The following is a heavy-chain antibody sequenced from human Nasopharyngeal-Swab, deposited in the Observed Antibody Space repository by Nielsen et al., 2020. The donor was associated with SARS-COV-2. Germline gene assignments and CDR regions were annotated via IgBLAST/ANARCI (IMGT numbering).Heavy chain of an antibody. V-gene: IGHV4-31*03. D-gene: IGHD6-13*01. CDR3: ARGMAAAEPGVYYYYGMDV. Sequence: LRLSCTVSGGSISSGGYYWSWIRQHPGKGLEWIGYIYYSGSTYYNPSLKSRVTISVDTSKNQFSLKLSSVTAADTAVYYCARGMAAAEPGVYYYYGMDVWGQGTTVTVSS. CDR1: GGSISSGGYY. CDR2: IYYSGST. J-gene: IGHJ6*02.